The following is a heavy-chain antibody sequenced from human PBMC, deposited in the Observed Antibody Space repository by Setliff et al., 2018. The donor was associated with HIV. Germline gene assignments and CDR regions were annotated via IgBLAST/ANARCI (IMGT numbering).Heavy chain of an antibody. CDR3: AREGLPTPYYFDY. CDR2: IYHSGST. J-gene: IGHJ4*02. CDR1: GGSISSSNW. Sequence: ASETLSLTCTVSGGSISSSNWWSWVRQPPGKGLEWIGEIYHSGSTNYNPSLKSRVTISVDKSKNQLSLKLSSVTAADTAVYYCAREGLPTPYYFDYWGQGTLVTVSS. V-gene: IGHV4-4*02.